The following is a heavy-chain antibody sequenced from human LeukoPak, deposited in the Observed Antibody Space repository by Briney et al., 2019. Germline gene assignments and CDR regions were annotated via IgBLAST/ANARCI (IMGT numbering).Heavy chain of an antibody. CDR3: ARSRWFGLNDY. CDR2: INHSGST. J-gene: IGHJ4*02. CDR1: GGSFSGYY. Sequence: SETLSLTCAVYGGSFSGYYWSWIRQPPGKGLEWIGEINHSGSTYYNPSLKSRVTISVDTSKNQFSLKLSSVTAADTAVYYCARSRWFGLNDYWGQGTLVTVSS. V-gene: IGHV4-34*01. D-gene: IGHD3-10*01.